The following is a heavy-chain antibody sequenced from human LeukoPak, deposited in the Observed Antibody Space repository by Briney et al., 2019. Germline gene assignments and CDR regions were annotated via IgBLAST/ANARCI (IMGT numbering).Heavy chain of an antibody. Sequence: GGSLRLSCAASGFTFSSYSMNWVRQAPGKGLEWVSSISSSSTYIYYADSVKGRFTISRDNTKNSLYLQMNSLRAEDTAVYYCARDRTDAFDIWGQGTMVTVSS. D-gene: IGHD1-1*01. CDR2: ISSSSTYI. CDR1: GFTFSSYS. J-gene: IGHJ3*02. CDR3: ARDRTDAFDI. V-gene: IGHV3-21*01.